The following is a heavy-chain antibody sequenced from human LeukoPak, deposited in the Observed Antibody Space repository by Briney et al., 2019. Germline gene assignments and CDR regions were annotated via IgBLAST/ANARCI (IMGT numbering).Heavy chain of an antibody. J-gene: IGHJ4*02. CDR3: ARLLRVRASRGHGDYFDY. CDR2: ISTSTTTI. CDR1: GFTFSSYS. V-gene: IGHV3-48*04. D-gene: IGHD2-15*01. Sequence: PGGSLRLSCEASGFTFSSYSMNWVRQAPGKGLEWISYISTSTTTIYYANSVKGRLTISIDNAKNSLYLQLNSLRAEDTALYYCARLLRVRASRGHGDYFDYWGQGTLVTVSS.